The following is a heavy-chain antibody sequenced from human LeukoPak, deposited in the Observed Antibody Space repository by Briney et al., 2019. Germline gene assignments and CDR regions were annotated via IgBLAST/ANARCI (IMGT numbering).Heavy chain of an antibody. V-gene: IGHV3-49*04. CDR3: TRDYPASFDV. Sequence: GGSLRLSCTVPGFNFGDFAMSWVRQAPGKGLEWLGFIRSTIYGGTTDYAASVKGRFTISRDDSKSIAYLQMNSLKTEDTAMYYCTRDYPASFDVWGQGTLVTVSS. CDR2: IRSTIYGGTT. J-gene: IGHJ3*01. CDR1: GFNFGDFA.